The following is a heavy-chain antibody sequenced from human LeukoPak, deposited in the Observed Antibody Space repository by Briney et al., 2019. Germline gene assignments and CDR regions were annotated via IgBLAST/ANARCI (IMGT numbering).Heavy chain of an antibody. CDR2: IYYSGST. V-gene: IGHV4-59*01. D-gene: IGHD5-18*01. CDR1: GGSISGYY. CDR3: ARDPRGHSYGPLFDY. J-gene: IGHJ4*02. Sequence: PSETLSLTCTVSGGSISGYYWSWIRQPPGKGLEWIGYIYYSGSTNYNPSLKSRVTISVDTSKNQFSLKLSSVTAADTAVYYCARDPRGHSYGPLFDYWGQGTLVTVSS.